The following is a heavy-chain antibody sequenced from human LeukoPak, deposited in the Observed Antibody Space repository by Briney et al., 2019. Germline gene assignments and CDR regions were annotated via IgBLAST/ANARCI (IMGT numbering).Heavy chain of an antibody. D-gene: IGHD2-15*01. CDR3: AYGSGTKLDAFDI. Sequence: GGSLRLSCAASGFTFSDYYMSWIRQAPGKGLEWVSYISSSGSTIYYADSAKGRFTISRDNAKNSLYLQMNSLRAEDTAVYYCAYGSGTKLDAFDIWGQGTMVTVSS. CDR1: GFTFSDYY. V-gene: IGHV3-11*01. CDR2: ISSSGSTI. J-gene: IGHJ3*02.